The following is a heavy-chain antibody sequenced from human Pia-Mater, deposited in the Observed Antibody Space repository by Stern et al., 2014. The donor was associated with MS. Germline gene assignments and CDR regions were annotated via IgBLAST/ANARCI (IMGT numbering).Heavy chain of an antibody. CDR3: ARGGSRYFDY. Sequence: MQLVQSGGGLVQPGGSLRLSCAASGFTFVGSWMSWVRQAPGKGLEWVATINQDESEKYYVDSVKGRFTISRDNAKNSLYLQMNSLRAEDTAVYYCARGGSRYFDYWGQGTLVTVSS. CDR1: GFTFVGSW. CDR2: INQDESEK. D-gene: IGHD3-10*01. V-gene: IGHV3-7*01. J-gene: IGHJ4*02.